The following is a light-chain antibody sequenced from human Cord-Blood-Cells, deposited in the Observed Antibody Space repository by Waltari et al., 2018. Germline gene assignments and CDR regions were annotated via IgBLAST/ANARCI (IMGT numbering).Light chain of an antibody. CDR3: CSYAGSYTWV. Sequence: QSALTQPRSVSGSPGQSVTISCTGTSSDVGGYNYVSWYQQHPGKAPKHMIYDVSKRPSGVPDRFSGSKSGNTASLTISGLQAEDEADYYCCSYAGSYTWVLGGGTKLTVL. J-gene: IGLJ3*02. CDR2: DVS. CDR1: SSDVGGYNY. V-gene: IGLV2-11*01.